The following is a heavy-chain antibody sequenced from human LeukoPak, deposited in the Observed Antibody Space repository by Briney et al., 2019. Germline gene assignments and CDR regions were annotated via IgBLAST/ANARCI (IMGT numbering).Heavy chain of an antibody. Sequence: PGGSLRLSCAASGFTFSSYAMSWVRQAPGKGLEWVSAISGRGGSTYYADSVKGRFTISRDNSKNTLYLQMNSLRAEDTAVYYCAKPSPPYYYDSSGYYYPLVYWGQGTLVTVSS. CDR1: GFTFSSYA. CDR2: ISGRGGST. J-gene: IGHJ4*02. V-gene: IGHV3-23*01. D-gene: IGHD3-22*01. CDR3: AKPSPPYYYDSSGYYYPLVY.